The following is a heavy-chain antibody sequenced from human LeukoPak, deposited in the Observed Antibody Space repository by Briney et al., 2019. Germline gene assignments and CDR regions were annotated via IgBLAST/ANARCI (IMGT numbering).Heavy chain of an antibody. CDR3: ARGGSSGNDYSSFDI. V-gene: IGHV3-53*04. Sequence: GGSLRLSRAASDFTVSSYFMSWVRQAPGKGLEWVSVIHSGGSTLYADSVKGRFTISRHNSKNTLYLQVNSLRPEDTAVYFCARGGSSGNDYSSFDIWGQGTMVTVSS. D-gene: IGHD5-12*01. J-gene: IGHJ3*02. CDR2: IHSGGST. CDR1: DFTVSSYF.